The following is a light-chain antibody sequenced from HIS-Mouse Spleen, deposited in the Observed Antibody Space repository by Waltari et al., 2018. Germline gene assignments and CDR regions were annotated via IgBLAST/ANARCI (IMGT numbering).Light chain of an antibody. CDR1: KLGDKY. V-gene: IGLV3-1*01. Sequence: SYELTQPPSVSVSPGQTASITCSGDKLGDKYACWYQQKPGQSPVLVIYQDSKRPSGIPERFSGSNYGNTATLTISGTQAMDEADYYCQAWDSSTDVVFGGGTKLTVL. CDR3: QAWDSSTDVV. CDR2: QDS. J-gene: IGLJ2*01.